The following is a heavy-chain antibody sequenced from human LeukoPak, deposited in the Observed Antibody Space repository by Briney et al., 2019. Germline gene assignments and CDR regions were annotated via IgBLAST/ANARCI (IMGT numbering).Heavy chain of an antibody. CDR3: ARENYYYMDV. Sequence: SETLSLTCAVYGGSFSGYYWSWIRQPPGKGLEWIGEINHSGSTNYNPSLKSRVTISVDTSENQFSLKLSSVTAADTAVYYCARENYYYMDVWGKGTTVTISS. J-gene: IGHJ6*03. V-gene: IGHV4-34*01. CDR2: INHSGST. CDR1: GGSFSGYY.